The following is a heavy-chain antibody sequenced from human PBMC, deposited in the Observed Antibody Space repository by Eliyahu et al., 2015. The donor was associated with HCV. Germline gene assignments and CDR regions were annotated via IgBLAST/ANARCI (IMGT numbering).Heavy chain of an antibody. D-gene: IGHD2-2*01. CDR1: GYSFALYY. CDR2: INPNSGDT. Sequence: QEQLVQSGAEVKKPGASVXVSCKASGYSFALYYLDWVRQAPGQGLEWMGWINPNSGDTNYAQKFQGRVSMTRDTSSRTAYMELSRLRSDDSAVYXCGRRPGPAFQYATDVWGQGTTVTVSS. CDR3: GRRPGPAFQYATDV. J-gene: IGHJ6*02. V-gene: IGHV1-2*02.